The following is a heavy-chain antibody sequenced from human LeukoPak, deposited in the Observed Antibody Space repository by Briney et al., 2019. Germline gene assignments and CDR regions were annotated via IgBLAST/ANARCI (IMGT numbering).Heavy chain of an antibody. CDR2: IYIGGST. V-gene: IGHV4-4*07. J-gene: IGHJ4*02. Sequence: SETLSLTCTVSGGSINSYYWNWIRQSAGKGLEWIGRIYIGGSTNYNPSLKSRVTMSLDASKNQVSVNLNSVTAAATAIYYWGRKGQGGYIYGFSFDYWGRGPLVTVSS. CDR3: GRKGQGGYIYGFSFDY. CDR1: GGSINSYY. D-gene: IGHD5-18*01.